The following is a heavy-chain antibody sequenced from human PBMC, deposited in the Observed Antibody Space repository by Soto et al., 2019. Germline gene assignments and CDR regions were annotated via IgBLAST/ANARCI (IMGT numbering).Heavy chain of an antibody. CDR3: AKPGGIVVVPAAMCCLQH. CDR1: GFTFRNYA. V-gene: IGHV3-23*01. CDR2: ISGSGGST. D-gene: IGHD2-2*01. Sequence: EVQLLESGGALVQPGGSLRLSCAASGFTFRNYAMSWVRQAPGKGLEWVSAISGSGGSTYYADSVKGRFTISRDNSKNTLYLQMNSLRAEDTAVYYCAKPGGIVVVPAAMCCLQHWGQGTLVTVSS. J-gene: IGHJ1*01.